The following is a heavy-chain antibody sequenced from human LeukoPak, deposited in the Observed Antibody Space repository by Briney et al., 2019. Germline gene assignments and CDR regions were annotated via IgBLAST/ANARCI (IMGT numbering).Heavy chain of an antibody. CDR1: GFTFDDYG. Sequence: GGSLRLSCAASGFTFDDYGMTWVRQAPGKGLEWVSGINWTGGSTAYADSVKGRFTISRDNAKNSLYLQMNSLRAEDTALYYCARLRVVWDLDDAFDIWGQGTMVTVSS. J-gene: IGHJ3*02. CDR3: ARLRVVWDLDDAFDI. D-gene: IGHD1-26*01. CDR2: INWTGGST. V-gene: IGHV3-20*04.